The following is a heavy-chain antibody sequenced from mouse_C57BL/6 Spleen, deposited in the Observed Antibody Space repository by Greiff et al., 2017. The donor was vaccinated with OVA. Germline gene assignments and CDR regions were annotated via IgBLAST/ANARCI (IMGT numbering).Heavy chain of an antibody. CDR2: IWSDGST. V-gene: IGHV2-6*03. J-gene: IGHJ3*01. CDR1: GFSLTSYG. CDR3: AREDYYGNYEFAY. D-gene: IGHD2-1*01. Sequence: VQLKESGPGLVAPSQSLSITCTVSGFSLTSYGVHWVRQPPGKGLEWLVVIWSDGSTTYNSALKSRLSISKDNSKSQVFLKMNSLQTDDTAMYYCAREDYYGNYEFAYWGQGTLVTVSA.